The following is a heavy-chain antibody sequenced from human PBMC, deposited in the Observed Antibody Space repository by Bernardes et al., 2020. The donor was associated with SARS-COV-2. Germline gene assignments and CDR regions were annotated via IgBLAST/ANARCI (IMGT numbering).Heavy chain of an antibody. V-gene: IGHV4-59*01. J-gene: IGHJ6*02. CDR2: IYYSGST. CDR3: ARVLRGYSGYDYYYYYYGMDV. D-gene: IGHD5-12*01. Sequence: SETLSLTCTVSGGSISSYYWSWIRQPPGKGLEWIGYIYYSGSTNYNPSLKSRVTISVDTSKNQFSLKLSSVTAADTAVYYCARVLRGYSGYDYYYYYYGMDVWGQGTTVTVSS. CDR1: GGSISSYY.